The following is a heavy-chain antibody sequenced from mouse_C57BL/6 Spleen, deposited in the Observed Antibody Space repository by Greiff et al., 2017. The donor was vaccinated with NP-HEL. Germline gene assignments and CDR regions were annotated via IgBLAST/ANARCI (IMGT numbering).Heavy chain of an antibody. V-gene: IGHV1-15*01. CDR3: TRGEDGYYGTMDY. D-gene: IGHD2-3*01. Sequence: QVQLQQSGAELVRPGASVTLSCKASGYTFTDYEMHWVKQTPVHGLEWIGAIDPETGGTAYNQKFKGKAILTADKSSSTAYMELRSLTSEDSAVYYCTRGEDGYYGTMDYWGQGTSVTVSS. CDR2: IDPETGGT. CDR1: GYTFTDYE. J-gene: IGHJ4*01.